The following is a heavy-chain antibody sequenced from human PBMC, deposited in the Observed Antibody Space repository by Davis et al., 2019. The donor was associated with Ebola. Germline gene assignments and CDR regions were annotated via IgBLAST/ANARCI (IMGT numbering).Heavy chain of an antibody. V-gene: IGHV1-18*01. D-gene: IGHD5-18*01. CDR2: ISAYNGNT. Sequence: AASVKVSCKASGYTFTRYGISWVRQAPGQGLEWMGWISAYNGNTNYAQKLQGRVTMTTDTSTSTAYMELRSLRSDDTAVYYCARDLGMVKSYYFDYWGQGTLVTVSS. CDR1: GYTFTRYG. J-gene: IGHJ4*02. CDR3: ARDLGMVKSYYFDY.